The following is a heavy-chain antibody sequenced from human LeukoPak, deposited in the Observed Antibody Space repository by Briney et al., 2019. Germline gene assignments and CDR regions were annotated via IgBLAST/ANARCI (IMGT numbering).Heavy chain of an antibody. CDR2: ISYDGSNK. CDR3: ARGNWFDP. CDR1: GFIFSSYG. Sequence: GGSLRLSCAASGFIFSSYGMHWVRQAPGKGLEWVAVISYDGSNKNYAESVKGRFTISRDNSKNTLYLQMNSLRVEDTAVYYCARGNWFDPWGQGTLVTVSS. V-gene: IGHV3-30*03. J-gene: IGHJ5*02.